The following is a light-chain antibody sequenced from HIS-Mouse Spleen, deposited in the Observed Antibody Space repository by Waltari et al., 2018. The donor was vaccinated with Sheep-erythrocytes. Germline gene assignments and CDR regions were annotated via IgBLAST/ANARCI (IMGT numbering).Light chain of an antibody. CDR2: EVS. CDR3: SSYAGSNNYV. J-gene: IGLJ1*01. Sequence: QSALTQPPSASGSPGQSVTISCTGTSSDVGGYNQVSWYQQHPGKAPKLMIYEVSKRPSGVPDRFSGSKSGNTASLTVSGLQAEDEADYYCSSYAGSNNYVFGTGTKVTVL. V-gene: IGLV2-8*01. CDR1: SSDVGGYNQ.